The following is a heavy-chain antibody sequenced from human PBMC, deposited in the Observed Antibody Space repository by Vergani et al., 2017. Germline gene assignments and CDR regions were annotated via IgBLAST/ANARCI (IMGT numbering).Heavy chain of an antibody. D-gene: IGHD3-10*01. CDR3: ARVGYYDGSGRAAPIQYYYYYGMDV. CDR2: IYYSGST. Sequence: QVQLQESGPGLVKPSETLSLTCTVSGGSISSYYWSWIRQPPGKGLEWIGYIYYSGSTNYNPSLKSRVTISVDTSKNQFSLKLSSVTAADTAVYYCARVGYYDGSGRAAPIQYYYYYGMDVWGQGTTVTVSS. J-gene: IGHJ6*02. V-gene: IGHV4-59*01. CDR1: GGSISSYY.